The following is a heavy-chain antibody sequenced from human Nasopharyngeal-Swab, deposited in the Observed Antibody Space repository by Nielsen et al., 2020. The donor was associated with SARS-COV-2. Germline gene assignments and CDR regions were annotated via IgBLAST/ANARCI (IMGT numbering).Heavy chain of an antibody. CDR1: GGSISSSNW. Sequence: GSLRLSCAVSGGSISSSNWWSWVRQPPGKGLEWIGEIYHSGSTNYNPSLKSRVTISVDTSKNQFSLKLSSVTAADTAVYYCARDQVYCSGGSCYPYNWFDPWGQGTLVTVSS. D-gene: IGHD2-15*01. CDR3: ARDQVYCSGGSCYPYNWFDP. V-gene: IGHV4-4*02. CDR2: IYHSGST. J-gene: IGHJ5*02.